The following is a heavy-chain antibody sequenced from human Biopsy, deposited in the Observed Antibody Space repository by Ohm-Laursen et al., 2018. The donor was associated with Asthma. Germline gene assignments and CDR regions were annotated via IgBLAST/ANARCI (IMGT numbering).Heavy chain of an antibody. V-gene: IGHV4-59*07. Sequence: DTLSLTCTVSGDSISSYHWSWIRQPPGKGLEWIGYVFYGGATNYNPSLKSRVTISVDTSKNQFFLRLSSVTAADTAVYYCARGVVYGGDSYAEYFQHWGQGTLVTVSS. CDR2: VFYGGAT. CDR3: ARGVVYGGDSYAEYFQH. J-gene: IGHJ1*01. CDR1: GDSISSYH. D-gene: IGHD4-23*01.